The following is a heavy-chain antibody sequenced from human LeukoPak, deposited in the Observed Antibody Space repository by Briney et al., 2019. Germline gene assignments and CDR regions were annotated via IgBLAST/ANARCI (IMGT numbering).Heavy chain of an antibody. Sequence: PGGSLRLSCAASGFTLSSYTMNWVRQAPGKGLEWVSSITSSSTYIYYADSVKGRFTISRDNAQNSLYLQMSSLRAEDTAVYYCARHVVAVGFDYWGQGTLVTVSS. CDR3: ARHVVAVGFDY. V-gene: IGHV3-21*01. D-gene: IGHD3-22*01. CDR2: ITSSSTYI. J-gene: IGHJ4*02. CDR1: GFTLSSYT.